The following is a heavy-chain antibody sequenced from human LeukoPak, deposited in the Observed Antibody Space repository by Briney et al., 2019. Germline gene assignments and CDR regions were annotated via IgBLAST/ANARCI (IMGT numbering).Heavy chain of an antibody. CDR3: ARDLDDYNTLPPVFRH. Sequence: GGSLRLSCAASGFTFSNYVMTWVRQAPGKGLEWGSGISISGGTTYYADSVKGRFTISRDNSKNTLFLQMNSLRVEDTALYFCARDLDDYNTLPPVFRHWGQGTLVTVSS. D-gene: IGHD5-24*01. CDR2: ISISGGTT. V-gene: IGHV3-23*01. CDR1: GFTFSNYV. J-gene: IGHJ1*01.